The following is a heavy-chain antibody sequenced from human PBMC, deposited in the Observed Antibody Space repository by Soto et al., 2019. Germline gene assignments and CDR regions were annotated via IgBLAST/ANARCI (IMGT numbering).Heavy chain of an antibody. V-gene: IGHV1-69*13. Sequence: SVKVSCKASGGTFSSYAISWVRQAPGQGLEWMGGIIPIFGTANYAQKFQGRVTITADESTSTAYMELSSLRSEDTAVYYCAKDIVVVPAALYGMDVWGQGTTVTVS. CDR3: AKDIVVVPAALYGMDV. CDR1: GGTFSSYA. CDR2: IIPIFGTA. D-gene: IGHD2-2*01. J-gene: IGHJ6*02.